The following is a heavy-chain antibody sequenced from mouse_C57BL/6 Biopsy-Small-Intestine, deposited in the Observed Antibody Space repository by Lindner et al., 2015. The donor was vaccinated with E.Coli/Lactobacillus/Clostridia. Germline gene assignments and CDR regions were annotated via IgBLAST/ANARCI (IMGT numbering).Heavy chain of an antibody. J-gene: IGHJ3*01. V-gene: IGHV14-4*01. CDR2: IDPESGDT. D-gene: IGHD3-2*02. CDR3: TSSSGYVGFAY. Sequence: VQLQESGAELVRPEASVKLSCTASGFNIKDDYIHWVRQRPEQGLEWIGWIDPESGDTEYASKFQGKATITADTSSNTAYLQLTSLTSEDTAVYYCTSSSGYVGFAYWGQGTLVTVSA. CDR1: GFNIKDDY.